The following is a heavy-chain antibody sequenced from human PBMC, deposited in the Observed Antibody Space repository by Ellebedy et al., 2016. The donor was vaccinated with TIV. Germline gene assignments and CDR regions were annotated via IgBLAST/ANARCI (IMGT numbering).Heavy chain of an antibody. CDR1: GFTFSNAW. J-gene: IGHJ4*02. D-gene: IGHD3-10*01. CDR2: IKSKTDGGTT. CDR3: TTAGWFGELLPPDY. Sequence: GESLKISXAASGFTFSNAWMNWVRQAPGKGLEWVGRIKSKTDGGTTDYAAPVKGRFTISRDDSKNTLYLQMNSLKTEDTAVYYCTTAGWFGELLPPDYWGQGTLVTVSS. V-gene: IGHV3-15*07.